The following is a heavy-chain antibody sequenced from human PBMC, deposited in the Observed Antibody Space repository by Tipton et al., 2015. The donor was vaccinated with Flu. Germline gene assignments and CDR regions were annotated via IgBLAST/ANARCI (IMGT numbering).Heavy chain of an antibody. J-gene: IGHJ5*02. Sequence: GLVKPSETLSLTCTVSGYSISSGYYWGWIRQPPGKGLEWIGSIYHSGSTYYNPSLKSRVTISVDTSKNQFSLKLSSVTAADTAVYYCAREWTSLPVNWFDPWGQGTLVTVSS. V-gene: IGHV4-38-2*02. D-gene: IGHD3/OR15-3a*01. CDR3: AREWTSLPVNWFDP. CDR2: IYHSGST. CDR1: GYSISSGYY.